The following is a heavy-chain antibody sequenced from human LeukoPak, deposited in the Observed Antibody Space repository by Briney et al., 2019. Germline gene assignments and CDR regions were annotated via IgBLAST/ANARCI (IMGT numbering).Heavy chain of an antibody. D-gene: IGHD6-13*01. CDR3: ARRQQQLTRLDYYYYMDV. CDR1: GASFSAYY. Sequence: SETLSLTCAVYGASFSAYYWSWICQPPGKGLEWIGEINHSGSTNYNPSLKSRVTISVDTSKNQFSLKLSSVTAADTAVYYCARRQQQLTRLDYYYYMDVWGKGTTVTVSS. CDR2: INHSGST. J-gene: IGHJ6*03. V-gene: IGHV4-34*01.